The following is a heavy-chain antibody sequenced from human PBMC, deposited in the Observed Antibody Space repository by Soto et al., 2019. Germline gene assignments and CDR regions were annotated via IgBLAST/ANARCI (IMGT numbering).Heavy chain of an antibody. J-gene: IGHJ6*02. Sequence: SETLSLTCTVSGGSISSSSYYWGWIRQPPGKGLEWIGSIYYSGSTYYNPSLKSRVTISVDTSKNQFSLKLSSVTAADTAVYYCARQPAAYGSGSYYLNYYYYGMDVWGQGTTVTGSS. V-gene: IGHV4-39*01. CDR1: GGSISSSSYY. CDR3: ARQPAAYGSGSYYLNYYYYGMDV. D-gene: IGHD3-10*01. CDR2: IYYSGST.